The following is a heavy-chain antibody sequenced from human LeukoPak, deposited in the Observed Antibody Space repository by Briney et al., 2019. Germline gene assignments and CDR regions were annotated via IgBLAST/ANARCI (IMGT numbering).Heavy chain of an antibody. CDR2: ISGSGGST. Sequence: GGSLRLSCAASGFTFSSYAMSWVRQAPGKGLEWVSAISGSGGSTYYADSVKGRFTISRDNAKNSLYLQMNSLRAEDTALYYCAKLIDTAMVGDYWGQGTLVTVSS. CDR1: GFTFSSYA. D-gene: IGHD5-18*01. CDR3: AKLIDTAMVGDY. V-gene: IGHV3-23*01. J-gene: IGHJ4*02.